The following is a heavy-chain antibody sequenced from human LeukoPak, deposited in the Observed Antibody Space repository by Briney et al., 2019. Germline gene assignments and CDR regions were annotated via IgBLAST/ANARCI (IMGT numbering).Heavy chain of an antibody. D-gene: IGHD2-8*01. J-gene: IGHJ3*02. CDR1: GFTVSSNY. V-gene: IGHV3-53*01. CDR2: IYSGGST. CDR3: AKLMRHMREDVYDI. Sequence: GGSLRLSCAASGFTVSSNYMSWVRQAPGKGLEWVSIIYSGGSTHYADSVKGRFTISRDNSKNTLYLQMNSLRVEDTAIYYCAKLMRHMREDVYDIWGQGTKVTVSS.